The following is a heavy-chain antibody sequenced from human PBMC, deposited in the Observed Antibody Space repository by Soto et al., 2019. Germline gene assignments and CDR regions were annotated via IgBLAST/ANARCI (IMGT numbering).Heavy chain of an antibody. V-gene: IGHV3-33*01. CDR2: IWYDGSNK. CDR3: AREDYGAAYFDY. Sequence: GGSLRLSCAASGFTFSSYGMHWVRQAPGKGLEWVAVIWYDGSNKYYADSVKGRFTISRDSSKNTLYLQMNSLRAEDTAVYYCAREDYGAAYFDYWGQGTLVTVSS. J-gene: IGHJ4*02. D-gene: IGHD4-17*01. CDR1: GFTFSSYG.